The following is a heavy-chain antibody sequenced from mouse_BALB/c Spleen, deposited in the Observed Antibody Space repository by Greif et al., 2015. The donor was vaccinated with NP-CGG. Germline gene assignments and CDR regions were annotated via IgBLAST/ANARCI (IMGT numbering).Heavy chain of an antibody. Sequence: QVQLKHSGAELVKPGTSVKLSCKASGYNFTSCWINWVKLRPGQGLEWIGDIYPGSGSTNYNEKFKSKATLTVDTSSSTAYMQLSSLASEDSALYYCARDGNYAMDYWGQGTSVTVSS. J-gene: IGHJ4*01. CDR2: IYPGSGST. CDR1: GYNFTSCW. CDR3: ARDGNYAMDY. V-gene: IGHV1-55*01. D-gene: IGHD2-1*01.